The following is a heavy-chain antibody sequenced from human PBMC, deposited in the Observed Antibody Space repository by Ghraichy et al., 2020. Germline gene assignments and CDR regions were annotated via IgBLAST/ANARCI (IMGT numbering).Heavy chain of an antibody. CDR1: GYTFTNYD. V-gene: IGHV1-8*01. D-gene: IGHD3-9*01. CDR2: MKPDSGNT. Sequence: ASVKVSCKASGYTFTNYDITWVRQAPGQGLEWMACMKPDSGNTGYAQKFQGRVTMTRDTSTSTAYMELSSLRSEDTAVYYCARGRGDYDTSGFYPRRYFDNWGQGTLVTVSS. CDR3: ARGRGDYDTSGFYPRRYFDN. J-gene: IGHJ4*02.